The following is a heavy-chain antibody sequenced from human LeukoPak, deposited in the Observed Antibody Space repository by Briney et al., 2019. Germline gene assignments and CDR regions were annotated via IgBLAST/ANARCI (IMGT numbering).Heavy chain of an antibody. CDR2: ISSSSSTI. CDR3: ARDTFGEWELLYEN. CDR1: GFTFSSCS. V-gene: IGHV3-48*04. D-gene: IGHD1-26*01. Sequence: GGSLRLSCAASGFTFSSCSMNWVRQAPGKGLEWVSYISSSSSTIYYADSVKGRFTISRDNAKNSLYLQMNSLRAEDTAVYYCARDTFGEWELLYENWGQGTLVTVSS. J-gene: IGHJ4*02.